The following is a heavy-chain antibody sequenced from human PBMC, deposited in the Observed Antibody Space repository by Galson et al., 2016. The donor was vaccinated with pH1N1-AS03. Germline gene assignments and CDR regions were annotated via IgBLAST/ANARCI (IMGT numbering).Heavy chain of an antibody. D-gene: IGHD2/OR15-2a*01. CDR1: GFPFSGYS. CDR2: ISTSSSSI. Sequence: SLRLSCAASGFPFSGYSMNWVRQAPGKGLEWVSFISTSSSSIYYADSVKGRFTISRDNAQNSLYLQMNSLRAEDTAVYYCARAPHMVTSYDPESDEPGDVFDFWGQGTMVTVSS. J-gene: IGHJ3*01. CDR3: ARAPHMVTSYDPESDEPGDVFDF. V-gene: IGHV3-21*01.